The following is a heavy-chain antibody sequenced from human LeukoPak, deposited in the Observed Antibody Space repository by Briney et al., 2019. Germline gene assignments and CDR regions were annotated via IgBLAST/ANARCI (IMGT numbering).Heavy chain of an antibody. Sequence: SETLSLTCAVYGGSFSGYYWSWIRQPPGKGLEWIGEINHSGSTNYNPSLKSRVTISVDTSKNQSSPKLSSVTAADTAVYYCARGPVVPAADHYYYYGMDVWGQGTRVTVS. CDR3: ARGPVVPAADHYYYYGMDV. CDR2: INHSGST. CDR1: GGSFSGYY. J-gene: IGHJ6*02. V-gene: IGHV4-34*01. D-gene: IGHD2-2*01.